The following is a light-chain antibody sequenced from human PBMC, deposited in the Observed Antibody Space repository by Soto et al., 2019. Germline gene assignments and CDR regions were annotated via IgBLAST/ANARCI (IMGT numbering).Light chain of an antibody. CDR1: QSVSSN. V-gene: IGKV3-20*01. CDR3: QQYGSSPRT. CDR2: GTS. J-gene: IGKJ1*01. Sequence: VMTQSPATLSVSPGEGATLSCRASQSVSSNLVWYQHRPGQAPRLLIYGTSNRATGIPDRFSGSGSGTDFSLTISSLEPGDLAVYYCQQYGSSPRTFGQGTKVEIK.